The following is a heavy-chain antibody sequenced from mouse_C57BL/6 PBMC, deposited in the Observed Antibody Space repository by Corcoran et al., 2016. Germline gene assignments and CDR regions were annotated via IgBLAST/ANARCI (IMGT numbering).Heavy chain of an antibody. CDR1: GYAFRSYW. J-gene: IGHJ2*01. Sequence: QVQLQQSGPELVKPEASVKISCKASGYAFRSYWMNWVKQRPGKGLEWIGQIYPGDGDTNYNGKFKGKATLTADKSSSTAYMQLSSLTSEDSAVYFCARTDYGSSTYYFDNWGEGTTLSASS. D-gene: IGHD1-1*01. CDR3: ARTDYGSSTYYFDN. CDR2: IYPGDGDT. V-gene: IGHV1-80*01.